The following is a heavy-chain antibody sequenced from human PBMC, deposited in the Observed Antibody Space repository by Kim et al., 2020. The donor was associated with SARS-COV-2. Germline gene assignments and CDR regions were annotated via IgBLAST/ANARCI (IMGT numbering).Heavy chain of an antibody. CDR3: ARDEAMVRVY. Sequence: STYYADSVKGRFTISRDNSKNTLYLQMNSLRAEDTAVYYCARDEAMVRVYWGQGTLVTVSS. J-gene: IGHJ4*02. CDR2: ST. D-gene: IGHD3-10*01. V-gene: IGHV3-53*01.